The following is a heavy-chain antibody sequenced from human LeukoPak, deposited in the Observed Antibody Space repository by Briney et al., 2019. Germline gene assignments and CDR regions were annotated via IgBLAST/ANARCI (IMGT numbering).Heavy chain of an antibody. CDR3: VSDTDYGGHGGCVDQFDP. CDR1: GDAISNYY. D-gene: IGHD4-23*01. CDR2: IHYSRAI. Sequence: PSETLSLTCTVSGDAISNYYWSWVRQPPGKGLEWMCHIHYSRAINYNPSFKSRVTISVDPSKNQFSLNLNFVTAADTAVYYCVSDTDYGGHGGCVDQFDPWGQGTLVTVSS. J-gene: IGHJ5*02. V-gene: IGHV4-59*01.